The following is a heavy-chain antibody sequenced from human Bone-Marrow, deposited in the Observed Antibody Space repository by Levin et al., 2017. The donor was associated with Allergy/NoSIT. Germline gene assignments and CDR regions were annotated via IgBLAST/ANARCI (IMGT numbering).Heavy chain of an antibody. V-gene: IGHV5-51*01. CDR2: IYPRDSDV. CDR3: ARHNGIVLTRSARDYYYGMDV. Sequence: GESLKISCQASGYSFTKIWIGWVRQVSGRGLEWMGIIYPRDSDVRYSPSFQGQVSMSVDKSTNTAYLQWSSLKASDSGIYFCARHNGIVLTRSARDYYYGMDVWGQGTTVIVSS. D-gene: IGHD3-9*01. J-gene: IGHJ6*02. CDR1: GYSFTKIW.